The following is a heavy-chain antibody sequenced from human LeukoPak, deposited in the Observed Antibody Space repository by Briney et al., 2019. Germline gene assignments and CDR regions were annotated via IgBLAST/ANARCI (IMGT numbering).Heavy chain of an antibody. CDR2: IYHSGST. D-gene: IGHD3-10*01. Sequence: SQTLSLTCAVSGGSISSGGYSWSWTQQPPGKGLEWIGYIYHSGSTYYNPSLKSRVTISLDRSKNQFSLNLSSVTAADTAVYYCASGRVWFGEPYYFDYWGQGTLVTVSS. J-gene: IGHJ4*02. V-gene: IGHV4-30-2*01. CDR1: GGSISSGGYS. CDR3: ASGRVWFGEPYYFDY.